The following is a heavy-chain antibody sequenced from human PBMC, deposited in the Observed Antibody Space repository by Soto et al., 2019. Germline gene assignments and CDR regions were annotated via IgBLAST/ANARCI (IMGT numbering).Heavy chain of an antibody. J-gene: IGHJ4*02. CDR1: GYSFTSYW. Sequence: GESLKISCKGSGYSFTSYWIGWVRQMPGKGLEWMGIIYPGDSDTRYSPSFQGQVTISADKSISTAYLQWSSLKASDTAMYYCARQLRYSSGWYSGSQYYFDYWGQGTLVTVSS. D-gene: IGHD6-19*01. CDR3: ARQLRYSSGWYSGSQYYFDY. CDR2: IYPGDSDT. V-gene: IGHV5-51*01.